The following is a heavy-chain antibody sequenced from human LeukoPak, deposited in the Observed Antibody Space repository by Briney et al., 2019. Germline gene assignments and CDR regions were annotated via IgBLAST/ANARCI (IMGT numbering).Heavy chain of an antibody. CDR1: GFTFSSYS. V-gene: IGHV3-48*01. Sequence: LGGSLRLSCAASGFTFSSYSINWVRRAPGKGLEWVSHIDYSGSVINYADSVRGRFTISRDNAENSLYLQMNSLRAEDTAVYYCAVYTSSWYIVNWGQGTLVTVSS. CDR2: IDYSGSVI. J-gene: IGHJ4*02. CDR3: AVYTSSWYIVN. D-gene: IGHD6-13*01.